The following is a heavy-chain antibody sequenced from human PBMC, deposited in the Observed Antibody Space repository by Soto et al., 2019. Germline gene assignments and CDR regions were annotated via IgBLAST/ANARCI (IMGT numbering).Heavy chain of an antibody. V-gene: IGHV1-69*01. J-gene: IGHJ4*02. CDR3: ARGWGYDSTDYYYAY. Sequence: QVQLVQSGAEVRKPGSSVRVSCKASGGSFNRHTISWVRQAPGQGLEWMGVIIPIFGTANHAQKFQGRVTIIADESTSTVDMELSSLRSDDTAIYYCARGWGYDSTDYYYAYWGQGTLVIVSS. D-gene: IGHD3-22*01. CDR2: IIPIFGTA. CDR1: GGSFNRHT.